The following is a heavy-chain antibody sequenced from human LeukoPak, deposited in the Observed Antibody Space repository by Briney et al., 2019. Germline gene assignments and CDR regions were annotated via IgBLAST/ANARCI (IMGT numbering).Heavy chain of an antibody. D-gene: IGHD2-2*01. V-gene: IGHV1-8*03. Sequence: GASVKVSCKASGGTFSSYAISWVRQATGQGLEWMGWMNPNSGNTGYAQKFQGRVTITRNTSISTAYMELSSLRSEDTAVYYCARGGLNVVGFYYYYYYMDVWGKGTTVTVSS. CDR2: MNPNSGNT. J-gene: IGHJ6*03. CDR3: ARGGLNVVGFYYYYYYMDV. CDR1: GGTFSSYA.